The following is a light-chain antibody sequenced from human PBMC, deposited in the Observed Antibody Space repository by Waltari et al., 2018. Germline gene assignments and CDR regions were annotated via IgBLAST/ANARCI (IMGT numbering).Light chain of an antibody. J-gene: IGKJ4*01. CDR2: KAS. V-gene: IGKV1-5*03. CDR3: QQYNSYSLLS. CDR1: QSISKW. Sequence: CRASQSISKWLAGYQQKPGKAPKRLIYKASTLESGVPSRFSGSGSGTEFTLTISSLQPEDFATYYCQQYNSYSLLSFGGGTKVEIK.